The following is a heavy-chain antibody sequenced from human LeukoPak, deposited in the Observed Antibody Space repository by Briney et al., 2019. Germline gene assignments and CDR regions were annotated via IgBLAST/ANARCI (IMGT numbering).Heavy chain of an antibody. CDR2: IYPYSGDT. Sequence: PGESLKVSCKASGYTFTGYYIHWVRQAPGQGLEWMGWIYPYSGDTNYAQNFQGRVTMTRDTSISTAYMELSSLKSDDTAVYYCARDRNSGSSLDIWGQGTMLTVSS. D-gene: IGHD6-6*01. CDR3: ARDRNSGSSLDI. CDR1: GYTFTGYY. J-gene: IGHJ3*02. V-gene: IGHV1-2*02.